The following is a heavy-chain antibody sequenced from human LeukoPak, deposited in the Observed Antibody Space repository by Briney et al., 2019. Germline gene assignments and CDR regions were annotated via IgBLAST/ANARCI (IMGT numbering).Heavy chain of an antibody. CDR1: GDSIWSDTSY. Sequence: SETLSLTCTVSGDSIWSDTSYWEWIRQPPGKGLEWIGYIYYSGTAYYNPSLKSRLTMSVDTPKNQFSLKLSSVTAADTAVYYCARRDGYSSSWYDYWGQGTLVTVSS. J-gene: IGHJ4*02. CDR2: IYYSGTA. CDR3: ARRDGYSSSWYDY. D-gene: IGHD6-13*01. V-gene: IGHV4-30-4*01.